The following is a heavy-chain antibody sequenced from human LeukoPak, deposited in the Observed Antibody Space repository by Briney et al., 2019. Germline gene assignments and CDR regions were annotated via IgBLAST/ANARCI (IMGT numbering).Heavy chain of an antibody. J-gene: IGHJ3*02. V-gene: IGHV3-23*01. CDR2: ISGSGGST. D-gene: IGHD5-12*01. Sequence: GGSLRLSCAASGFTFSSYAMSWVRQAPGKGLEWVSAISGSGGSTYYADSVKGRFTISRDNSKNTLYLQMNSLRAEDTAVYYCAKPLYVDIVATVAFDIWGQGTMVTVSS. CDR1: GFTFSSYA. CDR3: AKPLYVDIVATVAFDI.